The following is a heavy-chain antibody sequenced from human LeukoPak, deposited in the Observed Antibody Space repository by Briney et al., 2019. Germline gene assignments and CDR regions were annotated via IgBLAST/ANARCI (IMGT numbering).Heavy chain of an antibody. D-gene: IGHD1-7*01. V-gene: IGHV1-46*01. Sequence: ASVMVSCKASGYTFTRYYMHRVRQAPGQGLDWMGIINPSGGSTSYAQKFQGRVTMTRDTSTSTVYMELSSLRSEDTAVYYCARDLADWNYWYYYGMDVWGQGTTVTVSS. CDR3: ARDLADWNYWYYYGMDV. J-gene: IGHJ6*02. CDR1: GYTFTRYY. CDR2: INPSGGST.